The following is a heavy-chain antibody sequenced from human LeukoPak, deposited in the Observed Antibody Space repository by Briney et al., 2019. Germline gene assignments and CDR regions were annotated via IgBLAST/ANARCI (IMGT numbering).Heavy chain of an antibody. J-gene: IGHJ4*02. Sequence: ASVKVSCKASGGTFSSYAISWVRQAPGQGLEWMGRIIPILGIANYAQKFQGRVTITADKSTSTAYMELSSLRFEDTAVYYCARDYSLGIAVATSDYWGQGTLVTVSS. CDR1: GGTFSSYA. CDR3: ARDYSLGIAVATSDY. CDR2: IIPILGIA. V-gene: IGHV1-69*04. D-gene: IGHD6-19*01.